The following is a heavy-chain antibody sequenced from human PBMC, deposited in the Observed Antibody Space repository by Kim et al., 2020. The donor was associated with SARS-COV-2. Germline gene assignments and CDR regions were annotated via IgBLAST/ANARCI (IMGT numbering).Heavy chain of an antibody. CDR1: GYTFTSYG. Sequence: ASVKVSCKASGYTFTSYGISWVRQAPGQGLEWMGWISAYNGNTNYAQKLQGRVTMTTDTSTSTAYMELRSLRSDDTAVYYCARGDPKPNSSGWYEFWGYYYYGMDVWGQGTTVTVSS. CDR2: ISAYNGNT. D-gene: IGHD6-19*01. J-gene: IGHJ6*02. V-gene: IGHV1-18*04. CDR3: ARGDPKPNSSGWYEFWGYYYYGMDV.